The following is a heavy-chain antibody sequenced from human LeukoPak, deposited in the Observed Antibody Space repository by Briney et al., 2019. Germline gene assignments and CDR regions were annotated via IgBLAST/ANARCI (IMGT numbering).Heavy chain of an antibody. CDR3: ARGGPKLGRVSYYYYYMDV. Sequence: GGSLRLSCAASGFTFSSYGMHWVRQAPGKGLEWVAFIRYDGSNKYYADSVKGRFTISRDNSKNTLYLQMNSLRAEDTAVYYCARGGPKLGRVSYYYYYMDVWGKGTTVTVSS. J-gene: IGHJ6*03. CDR1: GFTFSSYG. D-gene: IGHD7-27*01. CDR2: IRYDGSNK. V-gene: IGHV3-30*02.